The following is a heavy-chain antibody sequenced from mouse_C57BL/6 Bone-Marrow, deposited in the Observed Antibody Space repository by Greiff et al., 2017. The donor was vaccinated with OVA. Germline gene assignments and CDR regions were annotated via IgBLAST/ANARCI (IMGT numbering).Heavy chain of an antibody. J-gene: IGHJ1*03. D-gene: IGHD1-1*01. CDR1: GYTFTSYW. CDR3: ARVAYYYGSSYWYFDV. Sequence: QVQLQQPGAELVKPGASVKLSCKASGYTFTSYWMHWVKQRPGQGLEWIGMIHPNSGSTNYNEKFKSKATLTVAKSSSTAYMQLSSLTSENSAVYYCARVAYYYGSSYWYFDVWGTGTTVTVSS. CDR2: IHPNSGST. V-gene: IGHV1-64*01.